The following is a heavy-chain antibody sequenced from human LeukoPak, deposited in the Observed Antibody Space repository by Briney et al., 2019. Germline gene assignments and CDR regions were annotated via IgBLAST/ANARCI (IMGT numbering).Heavy chain of an antibody. Sequence: SETLSLTCTVSGGSISSYYWGWIRQPPGKGLEWIGSIYHSGSTYYNPSLKSRVTISVDTSKNQFSLKLSSVTAADTAVYYCARGSYLYYYDSSGYRYAFDIWGQGTMVTVSS. J-gene: IGHJ3*02. CDR3: ARGSYLYYYDSSGYRYAFDI. V-gene: IGHV4-38-2*02. CDR2: IYHSGST. D-gene: IGHD3-22*01. CDR1: GGSISSYY.